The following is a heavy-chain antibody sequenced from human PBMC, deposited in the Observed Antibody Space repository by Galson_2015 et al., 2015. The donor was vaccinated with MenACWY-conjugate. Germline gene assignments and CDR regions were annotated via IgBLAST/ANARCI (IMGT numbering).Heavy chain of an antibody. CDR3: ARSRYNTGWAFDY. Sequence: SVKVSCKASGYTINGHFLHWVRQAPGQGLEWMGRINPNSGGTTYAQKFQGKVTVTWDTSFSTSYMELSSDDTAIYFCARSRYNTGWAFDYWGQGTLVTVSS. D-gene: IGHD5-24*01. V-gene: IGHV1-2*06. CDR1: GYTINGHF. J-gene: IGHJ4*02. CDR2: INPNSGGT.